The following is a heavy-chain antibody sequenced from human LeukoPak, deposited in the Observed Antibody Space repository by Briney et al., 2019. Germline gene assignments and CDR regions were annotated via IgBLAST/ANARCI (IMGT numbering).Heavy chain of an antibody. V-gene: IGHV3-30*03. CDR3: ARDVIVVWFGDPGAFDI. CDR1: GFTFSSYG. Sequence: GGSLRLSCAASGFTFSSYGMHWVRQAPGKGLEWVAVISYDGSNKYYADSVKGRFTISRDNSKNTLYLQMNSLRAEDTAVYYCARDVIVVWFGDPGAFDIWGQGTMVTVSS. CDR2: ISYDGSNK. D-gene: IGHD3-10*01. J-gene: IGHJ3*02.